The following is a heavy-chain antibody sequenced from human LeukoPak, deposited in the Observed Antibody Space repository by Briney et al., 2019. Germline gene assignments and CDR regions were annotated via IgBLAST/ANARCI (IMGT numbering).Heavy chain of an antibody. D-gene: IGHD2-21*01. CDR3: ARDCGYCGGWEGPDAFDI. CDR1: GFTFSSYG. Sequence: PGRSLRLSCSASGFTFSSYGMHWVRQAPGKGLEWVAVISYDGSNKYYADSVKGRFTISRDNSKDTLYLQMNSLRAEDTAVYYCARDCGYCGGWEGPDAFDIWGQGTMVTVSS. CDR2: ISYDGSNK. V-gene: IGHV3-30*03. J-gene: IGHJ3*02.